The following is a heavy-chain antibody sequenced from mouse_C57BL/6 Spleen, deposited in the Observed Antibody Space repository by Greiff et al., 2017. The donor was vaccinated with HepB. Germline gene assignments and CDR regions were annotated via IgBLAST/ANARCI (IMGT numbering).Heavy chain of an antibody. V-gene: IGHV1-61*01. CDR1: GYTFTSYW. Sequence: QVQLQQPGAELVRPGSSVKLSCKASGYTFTSYWMDWVKQRPGQGLEWIGNIYPSDSETHYNQTFKDKATLTVDKSSSTAYMQLSSLTSEDSAVYYCARGGYYGSSYGGAYWGQGTLVTVSA. D-gene: IGHD1-1*01. J-gene: IGHJ3*01. CDR3: ARGGYYGSSYGGAY. CDR2: IYPSDSET.